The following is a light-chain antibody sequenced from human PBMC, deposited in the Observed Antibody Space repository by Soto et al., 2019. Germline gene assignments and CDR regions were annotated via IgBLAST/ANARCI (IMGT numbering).Light chain of an antibody. J-gene: IGKJ5*01. V-gene: IGKV3-20*01. Sequence: EIVVTQSPGTLSLSPGERATLSCSASQSVSSSFLAWYQQKVGQAPRLLIYGASSRATGIPDRFSGSGSGTDFTLSISRLEPEDFAVYYCQQYGSSPRTFGQGTRLEIK. CDR3: QQYGSSPRT. CDR1: QSVSSSF. CDR2: GAS.